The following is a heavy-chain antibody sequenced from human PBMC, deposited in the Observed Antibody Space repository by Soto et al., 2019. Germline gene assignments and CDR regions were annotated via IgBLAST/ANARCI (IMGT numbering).Heavy chain of an antibody. J-gene: IGHJ5*02. V-gene: IGHV1-58*01. CDR3: AREKAAAGMVLFDP. Sequence: GASVKVSCKASGFTFTSSAVQWVRQARGQRLEWIGWIVVGSGNTNYAQKFQERVTITRDMSTSTAYMELSSLRSEDTAVYYCAREKAAAGMVLFDPWGQGTLVTVSS. CDR2: IVVGSGNT. CDR1: GFTFTSSA. D-gene: IGHD6-13*01.